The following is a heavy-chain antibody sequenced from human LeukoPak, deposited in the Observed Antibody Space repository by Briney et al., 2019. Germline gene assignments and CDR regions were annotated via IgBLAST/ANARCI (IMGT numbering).Heavy chain of an antibody. V-gene: IGHV1-2*02. CDR2: INPNSGGT. D-gene: IGHD6-19*01. Sequence: GASVKVSCKASGYTFSGYYMHWVRQAPGQGLEWMGWINPNSGGTKYAQKFQGRVTMTRDTSISTAYMEVRRLRSDDTAVYHCARDTAGYSSGWTFFDYWGQGTLVTVSS. CDR1: GYTFSGYY. CDR3: ARDTAGYSSGWTFFDY. J-gene: IGHJ4*02.